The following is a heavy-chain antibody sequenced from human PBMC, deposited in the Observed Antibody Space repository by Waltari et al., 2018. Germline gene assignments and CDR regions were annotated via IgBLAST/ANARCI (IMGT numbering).Heavy chain of an antibody. D-gene: IGHD6-6*01. CDR3: ARVYGAIAARPGWFDP. J-gene: IGHJ5*02. V-gene: IGHV3-7*01. CDR1: GFTFSSYW. Sequence: EVQLVESGGGLVQPGGSLRLSCAASGFTFSSYWMSWVRQAPGKGLEWVANIKQDGSEKYYVDSVKGRFTISRDNAKNSLYLQMNSLRAEDTAVYYCARVYGAIAARPGWFDPWGQGTLVTVSS. CDR2: IKQDGSEK.